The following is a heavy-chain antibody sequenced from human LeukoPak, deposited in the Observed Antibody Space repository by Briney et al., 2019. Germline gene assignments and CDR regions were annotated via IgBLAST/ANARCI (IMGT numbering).Heavy chain of an antibody. Sequence: GGSLRLTCAASGFTFSSYGMHWFRQAPGKGLEWVGVICYDGSNKYYADSVKGRFTIFRDNSRNTLYLQMNSLRAEDTAVYYCAKAGAIAARPYYYYYYMDVWGKGTTVTVSS. V-gene: IGHV3-33*06. CDR1: GFTFSSYG. J-gene: IGHJ6*03. D-gene: IGHD6-6*01. CDR2: ICYDGSNK. CDR3: AKAGAIAARPYYYYYYMDV.